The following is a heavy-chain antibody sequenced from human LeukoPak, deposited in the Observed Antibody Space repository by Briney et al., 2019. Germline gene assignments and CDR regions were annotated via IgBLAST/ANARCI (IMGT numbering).Heavy chain of an antibody. CDR3: ARVPDFLEWLEGYYFDY. CDR2: ISSSSSYI. J-gene: IGHJ4*02. Sequence: GGSLRLSCAASGFTFSSYSMNWVRQAPGKGLEWVSSISSSSSYIYYADSVKGRFTISRDNAKNSLYLQMNSLRAEDTAVYYCARVPDFLEWLEGYYFDYWGQGTLVTVSS. CDR1: GFTFSSYS. D-gene: IGHD3-3*01. V-gene: IGHV3-21*01.